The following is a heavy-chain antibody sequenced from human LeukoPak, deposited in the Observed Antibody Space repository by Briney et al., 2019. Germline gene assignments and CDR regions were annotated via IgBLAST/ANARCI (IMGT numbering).Heavy chain of an antibody. CDR3: ARRVDSSGYYYAYFYY. CDR1: GYSFLSSW. V-gene: IGHV5-51*01. CDR2: IYPGDSDT. Sequence: GESLKISCNGSGYSFLSSWIGWVRQMPGKGLEWMGIIYPGDSDTRYSPSFQGQVTISADKSINTAYLQWSSLKASDTAMYYCARRVDSSGYYYAYFYYWGQGTLVTVSS. D-gene: IGHD3-22*01. J-gene: IGHJ4*02.